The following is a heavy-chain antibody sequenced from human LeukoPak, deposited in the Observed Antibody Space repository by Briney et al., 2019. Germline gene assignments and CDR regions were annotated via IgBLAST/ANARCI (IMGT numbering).Heavy chain of an antibody. Sequence: PSETLSLTCTVSGGSISSSSYYWGWIRQPPGKGPEWIGSFYYSGSTYYNPSLKSRVTISVDTSKNQFSLKLSSVTAADTAVYYCARRGGQYDYSIDYWGQGTLVTVSS. CDR2: FYYSGST. J-gene: IGHJ4*02. V-gene: IGHV4-39*01. CDR1: GGSISSSSYY. D-gene: IGHD4-11*01. CDR3: ARRGGQYDYSIDY.